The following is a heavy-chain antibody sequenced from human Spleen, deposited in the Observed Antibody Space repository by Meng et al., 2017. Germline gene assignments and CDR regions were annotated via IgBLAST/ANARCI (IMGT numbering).Heavy chain of an antibody. Sequence: GESLKISCAASGFTFSRSVMQWVRQAPGKGLEYVSAISGNGASTYYGTSVRARFIISRDNSKNTLYLQMGSLRAEDTAVYYCAREAVAGIPFIDVWGQGTMVTVSS. D-gene: IGHD6-19*01. CDR1: GFTFSRSV. CDR2: ISGNGAST. J-gene: IGHJ3*01. CDR3: AREAVAGIPFIDV. V-gene: IGHV3-64*01.